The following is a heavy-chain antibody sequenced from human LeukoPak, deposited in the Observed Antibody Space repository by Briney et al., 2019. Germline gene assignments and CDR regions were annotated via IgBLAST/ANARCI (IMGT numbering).Heavy chain of an antibody. Sequence: GGSVRLSCAASGFPFSSYAMHWVRQAPGKGLEYVSAISSNGGSTSYANSVKGRFTISRDNSKNTLYLQMGSLRAEDMAVYYCARSSIVVVSILDYWGKGTLVTVSS. CDR1: GFPFSSYA. CDR3: ARSSIVVVSILDY. V-gene: IGHV3-64*01. D-gene: IGHD2-2*01. J-gene: IGHJ4*02. CDR2: ISSNGGST.